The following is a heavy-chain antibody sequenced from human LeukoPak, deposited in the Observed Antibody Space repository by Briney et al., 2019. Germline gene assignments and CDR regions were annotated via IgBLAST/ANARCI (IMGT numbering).Heavy chain of an antibody. CDR1: GFTFSNYA. V-gene: IGHV3-11*01. J-gene: IGHJ4*02. D-gene: IGHD3-10*01. CDR2: ISSSRSTI. CDR3: ARDPGSAGSGGENY. Sequence: PGGSLRLSCAASGFTFSNYAMSWIRQAPGKGLEWVSYISSSRSTIYYADSVKGRFTISRDNAKNSLYLQMNSLRAEDTAVYYCARDPGSAGSGGENYWGQGTLVTVSS.